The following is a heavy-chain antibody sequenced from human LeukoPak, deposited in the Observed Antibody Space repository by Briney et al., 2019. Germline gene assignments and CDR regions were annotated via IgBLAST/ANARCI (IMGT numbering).Heavy chain of an antibody. CDR1: GGSFSGYY. CDR3: ARAGYSYGYYYYYYMDV. CDR2: INHSGST. D-gene: IGHD5-18*01. Sequence: SETLSLTCAVYGGSFSGYYWSWIRQPPGKGLEWIGEINHSGSTNYNPSLKSRVTISVDTSKNQFSLKLSSVTAADTAVYYCARAGYSYGYYYYYYMDVWGKGTTVTVSS. J-gene: IGHJ6*03. V-gene: IGHV4-34*01.